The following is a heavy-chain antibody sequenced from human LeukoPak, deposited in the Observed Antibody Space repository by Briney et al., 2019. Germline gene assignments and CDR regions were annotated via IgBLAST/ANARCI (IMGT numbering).Heavy chain of an antibody. CDR2: INPNSGGS. CDR3: ARGGQWLGPYYFDY. CDR1: GYTFTGYY. D-gene: IGHD6-19*01. Sequence: GASVKVSCKASGYTFTGYYIHWVRQALGQGLEWMGWINPNSGGSNYAQEFQGRATMARDTSITTAYMELSNLSSDATAMYYCARGGQWLGPYYFDYWGQGTLVTVSS. J-gene: IGHJ4*02. V-gene: IGHV1-2*02.